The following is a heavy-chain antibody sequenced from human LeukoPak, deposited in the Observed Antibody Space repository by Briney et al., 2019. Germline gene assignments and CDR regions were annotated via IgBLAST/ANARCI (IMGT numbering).Heavy chain of an antibody. Sequence: GGSLRLSCAASGFTFSTNAMSWVRQAPGKGLEWVSAISGSGGSTYYADSVKGRFTISRDNSKNTLYLQMNSLRAEDTAVYYCVRDVWGDRDSYFDYWGQGILVTVSS. CDR1: GFTFSTNA. J-gene: IGHJ4*02. CDR2: ISGSGGST. D-gene: IGHD3-16*01. CDR3: VRDVWGDRDSYFDY. V-gene: IGHV3-23*01.